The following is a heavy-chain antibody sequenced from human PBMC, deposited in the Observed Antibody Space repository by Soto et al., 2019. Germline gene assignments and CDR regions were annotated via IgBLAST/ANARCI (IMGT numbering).Heavy chain of an antibody. D-gene: IGHD1-20*01. V-gene: IGHV1-58*02. J-gene: IGHJ4*02. CDR2: IVVGSGNT. CDR1: GFTFTSSA. Sequence: GASVKVSCKASGFTFTSSAMQWVRQARGQRLEWIGWIVVGSGNTNYAQKFQERATITRDMSTSTAYMELSSLRSEDTAVYYCAAGTRYNWNYVDYWGQGTLVTVSS. CDR3: AAGTRYNWNYVDY.